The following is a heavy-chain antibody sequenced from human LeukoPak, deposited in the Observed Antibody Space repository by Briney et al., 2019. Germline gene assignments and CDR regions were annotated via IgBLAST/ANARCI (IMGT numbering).Heavy chain of an antibody. D-gene: IGHD3-10*01. CDR2: IKQEGSDK. J-gene: IGHJ4*02. Sequence: GGSRRLSCAASGFTFSRYWMSWVRQAPGKGLEWVAHIKQEGSDKYYVDSVEGRFTVSRDNAKNSLYLQMNSLRAEDTAVYYCATHPGDSWFGYLQLWGQGTLVTVSS. V-gene: IGHV3-7*01. CDR1: GFTFSRYW. CDR3: ATHPGDSWFGYLQL.